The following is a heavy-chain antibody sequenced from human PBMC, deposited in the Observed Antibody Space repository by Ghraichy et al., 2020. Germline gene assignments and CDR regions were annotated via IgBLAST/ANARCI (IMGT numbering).Heavy chain of an antibody. CDR3: AKTGDSGCFYDY. V-gene: IGHV3-30*18. Sequence: GGSLRLSCAASGFTFSSYGMHWVRQAPGKGLEWVSIISWNRSSTCYADSVKGRSTISRDNYKNAVYLQVTSLREDDTAVYFCAKTGDSGCFYDYWGRGTLVTVSS. CDR2: ISWNRSST. J-gene: IGHJ4*02. CDR1: GFTFSSYG. D-gene: IGHD6-19*01.